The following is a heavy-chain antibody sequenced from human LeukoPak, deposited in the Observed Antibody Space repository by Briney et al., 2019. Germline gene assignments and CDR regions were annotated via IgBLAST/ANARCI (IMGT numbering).Heavy chain of an antibody. J-gene: IGHJ3*02. V-gene: IGHV3-53*01. D-gene: IGHD2-21*01. Sequence: GGSLRLSCAASGFTVSSNYMSWVRQAPGKGLEWVSVMYSGGSRNYADSVKGRFTISRDSSRNTVYLQMNSLRAEDTAVYFCARAIQQTTILWWWYAFDIWGQGTMVTASS. CDR2: MYSGGSR. CDR3: ARAIQQTTILWWWYAFDI. CDR1: GFTVSSNY.